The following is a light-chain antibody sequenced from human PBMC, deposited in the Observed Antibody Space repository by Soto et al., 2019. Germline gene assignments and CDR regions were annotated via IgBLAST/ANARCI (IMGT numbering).Light chain of an antibody. Sequence: QSVLSQPPSASGTPGQRATISCSGSISNVGSNYVYWYQQLPGTAPKLLIYRDNQRPSGVPDRCSASKSGTSAYLAISGLRSEDEAVYYCAACDDTLSGDWVFGGGTKLTVL. CDR1: ISNVGSNY. V-gene: IGLV1-47*01. J-gene: IGLJ3*02. CDR3: AACDDTLSGDWV. CDR2: RDN.